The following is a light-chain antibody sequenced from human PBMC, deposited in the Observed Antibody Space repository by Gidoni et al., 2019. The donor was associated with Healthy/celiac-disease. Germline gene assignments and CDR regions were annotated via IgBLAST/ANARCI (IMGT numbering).Light chain of an antibody. CDR2: GAS. Sequence: EIVMTQSPATLSVSPGARATLSCRASQSVSSNLAWYQQQPGQAPRLLIYGASTRATGIPARFSGSGSGTEFTLTISSLQSEDFAVYYCQQYNNWRTFGGGTKVEIK. CDR3: QQYNNWRT. V-gene: IGKV3-15*01. J-gene: IGKJ4*01. CDR1: QSVSSN.